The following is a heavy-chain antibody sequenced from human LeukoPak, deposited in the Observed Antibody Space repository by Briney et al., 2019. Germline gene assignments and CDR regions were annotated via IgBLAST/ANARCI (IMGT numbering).Heavy chain of an antibody. CDR2: IYYSGST. CDR1: GGSISSYY. V-gene: IGHV4-59*01. CDR3: ARTSGYCSGGSCYSQTALIYY. D-gene: IGHD2-15*01. Sequence: NPSETLSLTCTVSGGSISSYYWSWIRQPPGKGLEWIGYIYYSGSTNYNPSLKSRVTISVDTSKNQFSLKLSSVSAADTAVYYCARTSGYCSGGSCYSQTALIYYWGQGTLVTVSS. J-gene: IGHJ4*02.